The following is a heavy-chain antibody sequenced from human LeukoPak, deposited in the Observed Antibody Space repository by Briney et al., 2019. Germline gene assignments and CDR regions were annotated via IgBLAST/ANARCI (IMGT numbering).Heavy chain of an antibody. CDR1: GYTLTELS. CDR3: ATELRGAQTWVP. CDR2: FDPEDGET. D-gene: IGHD1-26*01. J-gene: IGHJ5*02. V-gene: IGHV1-24*01. Sequence: GASVKVSCKVSGYTLTELSVHWVRQAPGKGLEWMGGFDPEDGETIYAQKFQGRVTMTEDTFTDTAYMELSSLRSEGTAVYYCATELRGAQTWVPWGQGTLVTVSS.